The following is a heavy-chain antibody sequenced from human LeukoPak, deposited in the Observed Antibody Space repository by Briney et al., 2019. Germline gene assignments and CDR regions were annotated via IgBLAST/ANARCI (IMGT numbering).Heavy chain of an antibody. V-gene: IGHV3-30*18. J-gene: IGHJ6*02. D-gene: IGHD2-2*01. CDR2: ISYDGSNK. CDR3: AKDLTGERIVVVPGDYYYYGMDV. Sequence: PGGSLRLSCAASGFTFSSYGMHWVRQAPGKGLEWVAVISYDGSNKYYADSVKGRFTISRDNSKNTLYLQMNSLRAEDTAVYYCAKDLTGERIVVVPGDYYYYGMDVWGQGTTVTVSS. CDR1: GFTFSSYG.